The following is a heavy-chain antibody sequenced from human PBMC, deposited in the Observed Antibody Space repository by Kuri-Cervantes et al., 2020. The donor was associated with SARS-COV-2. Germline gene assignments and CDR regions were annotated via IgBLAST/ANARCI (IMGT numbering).Heavy chain of an antibody. CDR1: GFSLSTSGVG. J-gene: IGHJ3*02. D-gene: IGHD3-10*01. CDR2: IYWDDAE. CDR3: AHSSMVRGVDAFDI. V-gene: IGHV2-5*02. Sequence: SGPTLVKPTQTLTLTCTFSGFSLSTSGVGVGWIRQPPGKALEWLALIYWDDAERYSPSVKSRLTITKDTSKNQVVLTMTNMDPVDTATYYCAHSSMVRGVDAFDIWGQGTMVTVSS.